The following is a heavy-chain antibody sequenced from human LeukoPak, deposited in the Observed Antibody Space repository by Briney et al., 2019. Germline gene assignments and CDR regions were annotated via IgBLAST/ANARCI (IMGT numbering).Heavy chain of an antibody. CDR2: ISSSGSTI. J-gene: IGHJ4*02. CDR3: ARSGKYYYGSGSRTTSDY. CDR1: GFTFSDYY. Sequence: GGSLRLSCAASGFTFSDYYMSWIRQAPGKGLEWVSYISSSGSTIYYADSVRGRFTISRDNAKNSLYLQMNSLRAEDTAVYYCARSGKYYYGSGSRTTSDYWGQGTLVTVSS. V-gene: IGHV3-11*01. D-gene: IGHD3-10*01.